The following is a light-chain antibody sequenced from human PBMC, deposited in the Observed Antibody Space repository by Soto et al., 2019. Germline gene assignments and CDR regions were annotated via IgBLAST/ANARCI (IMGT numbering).Light chain of an antibody. J-gene: IGKJ4*01. Sequence: IVLTQSPGTLSLSPGERATLSCRASQSVSSSNVAWYQQKPGQAPRLLIYGTSTRVTGIPARFSGSGSGTEFTLTISSLQSEDFAVYYCQQYYNWPLTFGGGTKVDIK. CDR3: QQYYNWPLT. CDR1: QSVSSSN. CDR2: GTS. V-gene: IGKV3-15*01.